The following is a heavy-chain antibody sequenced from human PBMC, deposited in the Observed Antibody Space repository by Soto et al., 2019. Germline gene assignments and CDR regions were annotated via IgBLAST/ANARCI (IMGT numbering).Heavy chain of an antibody. CDR1: GFTFSSYS. CDR2: ISSSSSYI. D-gene: IGHD3-16*02. CDR3: ARGEVHRWGSYRYPFDY. J-gene: IGHJ4*01. Sequence: GGSVRLSCAASGFTFSSYSMNWVRQAPGKGLERVSSISSSSSYIYYADSVKGRFTISRDNAKNSLYLQMNSLRAEDTAVYYCARGEVHRWGSYRYPFDYLGQGTLDTVSS. V-gene: IGHV3-21*01.